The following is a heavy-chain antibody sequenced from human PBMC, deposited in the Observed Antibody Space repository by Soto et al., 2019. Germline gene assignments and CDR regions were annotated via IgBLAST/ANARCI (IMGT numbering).Heavy chain of an antibody. J-gene: IGHJ4*02. CDR2: IYDSGST. V-gene: IGHV4-31*03. CDR3: AGSSRSYFDY. Sequence: QVQLQESGPGLVKPSQTLSLTCTVSGGSISRSGYFWSWIRQHPGKGLEWIGYIYDSGSTYYNPSLTSRVSLSVDTSKNQFSLNLTSVTAAHTAMYYCAGSSRSYFDYWGQGTLVTVSS. CDR1: GGSISRSGYF.